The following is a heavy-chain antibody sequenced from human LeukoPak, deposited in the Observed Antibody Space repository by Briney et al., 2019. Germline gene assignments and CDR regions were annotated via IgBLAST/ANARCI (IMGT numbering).Heavy chain of an antibody. D-gene: IGHD3-16*01. CDR3: ATLFGGYYYYMDV. V-gene: IGHV1-46*01. CDR1: GHTLTRYH. CDR2: INPSGGST. J-gene: IGHJ6*03. Sequence: ASVKVSCKASGHTLTRYHMHWMRQAPGRGPEWMGTINPSGGSTSYSHKLQGRVTMTRDTSTSTVYMELSSLRSEDTAVYYCATLFGGYYYYMDVWGKGTTVTVSS.